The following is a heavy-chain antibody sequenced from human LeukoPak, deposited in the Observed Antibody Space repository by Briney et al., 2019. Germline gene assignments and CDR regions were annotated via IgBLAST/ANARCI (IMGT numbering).Heavy chain of an antibody. D-gene: IGHD1-26*01. CDR2: IRSTANGYAT. V-gene: IGHV3-73*01. J-gene: IGHJ4*02. Sequence: GGSLRLSCAASGFTFSGSALHWVRQASGKGLEWVGRIRSTANGYATAYAASVKGRFTISRDDSKNTAYLQMDSLKTEDTAVYYCAGHLGAWHYFDYWGQGTLVTVSS. CDR1: GFTFSGSA. CDR3: AGHLGAWHYFDY.